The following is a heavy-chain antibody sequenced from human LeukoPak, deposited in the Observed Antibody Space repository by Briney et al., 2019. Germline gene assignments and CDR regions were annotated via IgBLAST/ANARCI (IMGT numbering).Heavy chain of an antibody. CDR3: ARGRHYYDSSGYEPFDY. Sequence: SETLSLTCTVSGGSISSYYWSWIRQPPGKGLEWIGYIYYSGSTNYNPSLKSRVTISVDTSKNQFSLKLSSVTAADTAVYYCARGRHYYDSSGYEPFDYWGQGTLVTVSS. CDR1: GGSISSYY. V-gene: IGHV4-59*01. J-gene: IGHJ4*02. CDR2: IYYSGST. D-gene: IGHD3-22*01.